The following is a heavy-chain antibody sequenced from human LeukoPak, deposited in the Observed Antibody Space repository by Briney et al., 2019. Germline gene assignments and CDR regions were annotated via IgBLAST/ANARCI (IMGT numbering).Heavy chain of an antibody. Sequence: SETLFLTCTVSGGSISGYTWSWIRQPAGKGLEWIGRIYASGSTNYNPSLQGRVTMSVDTSRGQFFLMVHSVTAADTAVYYCARGVVGATAFAYWGQGTVVTASS. J-gene: IGHJ4*02. D-gene: IGHD1-26*01. V-gene: IGHV4-4*07. CDR2: IYASGST. CDR1: GGSISGYT. CDR3: ARGVVGATAFAY.